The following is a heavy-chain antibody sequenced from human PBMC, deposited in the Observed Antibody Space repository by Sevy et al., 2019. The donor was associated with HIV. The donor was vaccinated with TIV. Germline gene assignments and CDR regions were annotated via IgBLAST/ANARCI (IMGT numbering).Heavy chain of an antibody. CDR2: ISSDGSIR. CDR3: AKDPGYSSSWYALAYYFDY. CDR1: GISFNTYG. D-gene: IGHD6-13*01. J-gene: IGHJ4*02. V-gene: IGHV3-30*18. Sequence: GGSLRLSCAASGISFNTYGIHWVRQAPGKGLEWVAAISSDGSIRYYADSLKGRFTISRDNSKNTLYLQMNSLRAEDTTVYYCAKDPGYSSSWYALAYYFDYWGRGTLVTVSS.